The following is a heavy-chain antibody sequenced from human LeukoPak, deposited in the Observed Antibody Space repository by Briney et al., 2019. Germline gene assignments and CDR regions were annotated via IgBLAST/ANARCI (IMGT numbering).Heavy chain of an antibody. Sequence: SETLSLTCTVSGGSISSGGYYWSWIRQHPGKGLEWIGYIYYSGSTYYNPSLKSRVTISVDTSKNQFSLKLSSVTAADTAVYYCARGRRGSGWYVVSLDYWGQGTLVTVSS. D-gene: IGHD6-19*01. CDR2: IYYSGST. CDR1: GGSISSGGYY. CDR3: ARGRRGSGWYVVSLDY. J-gene: IGHJ4*02. V-gene: IGHV4-31*03.